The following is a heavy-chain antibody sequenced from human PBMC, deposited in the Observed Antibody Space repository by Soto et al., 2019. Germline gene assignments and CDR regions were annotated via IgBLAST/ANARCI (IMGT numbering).Heavy chain of an antibody. V-gene: IGHV4-31*03. CDR3: ARDVRDSSGYYYGY. J-gene: IGHJ4*02. Sequence: QVQLQESGPGLVKPSQTLSLTCTVSGGSISSGGYYWSWIRQHPGKGLEWIGYIYYSGSTYYNPSLKSRVTISVDTSKNQFSLKLRSVTAADTAVYYCARDVRDSSGYYYGYWGQGTLVTVSS. D-gene: IGHD3-22*01. CDR1: GGSISSGGYY. CDR2: IYYSGST.